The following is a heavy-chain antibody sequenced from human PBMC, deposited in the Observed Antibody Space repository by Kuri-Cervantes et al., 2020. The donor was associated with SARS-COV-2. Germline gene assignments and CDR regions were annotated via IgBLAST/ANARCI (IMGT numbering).Heavy chain of an antibody. D-gene: IGHD2-21*01. V-gene: IGHV1-69*13. CDR2: IIPIFGTA. J-gene: IGHJ5*02. CDR1: GGTFSSYA. Sequence: SVKVSCKASGGTFSSYAISWVRQAPGQGLEWMGGIIPIFGTANYAQKFQGRATITADESTSTAYMELSSLRSEDTAVYYCARGIGDMSNFSNWFDPWGQGTLVTVSS. CDR3: ARGIGDMSNFSNWFDP.